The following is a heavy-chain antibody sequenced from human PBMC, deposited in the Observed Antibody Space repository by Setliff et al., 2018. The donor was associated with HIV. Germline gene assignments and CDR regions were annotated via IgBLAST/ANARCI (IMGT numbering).Heavy chain of an antibody. CDR2: IYYSGST. V-gene: IGHV4-39*01. D-gene: IGHD3-3*01. CDR3: ARHRSYYNFWSGYQDAFDI. J-gene: IGHJ3*02. CDR1: GGSISSSSYY. Sequence: SETLSLTCTVSGGSISSSSYYWGWIRQPPGKGLEWIGSIYYSGSTYYNPSLKSRVTISVDTSKNQFSLKLSSVTAADTAVYYCARHRSYYNFWSGYQDAFDIWGQGTMVTVS.